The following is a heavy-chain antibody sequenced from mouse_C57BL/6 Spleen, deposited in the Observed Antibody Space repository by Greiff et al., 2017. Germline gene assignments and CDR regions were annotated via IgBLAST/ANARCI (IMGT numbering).Heavy chain of an antibody. CDR3: AREGTGGPFDY. Sequence: VQLQQSGPVLVKPGASVKMSCKASGYTFTDYYMNWVKQSHGKSLEWIGVINPYNGGTSYNQKFKGKATLTVDKSSSTAYMELNSLTSEDSAVYYCAREGTGGPFDYWGQGTTLTGSA. J-gene: IGHJ2*01. D-gene: IGHD3-3*01. CDR1: GYTFTDYY. V-gene: IGHV1-19*01. CDR2: INPYNGGT.